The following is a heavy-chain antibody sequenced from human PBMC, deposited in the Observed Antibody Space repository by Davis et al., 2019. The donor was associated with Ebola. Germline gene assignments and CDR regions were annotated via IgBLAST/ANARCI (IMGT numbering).Heavy chain of an antibody. V-gene: IGHV3-30-3*01. CDR2: ISYDGSNK. CDR1: GGTFSSYA. Sequence: SCKASGGTFSSYAMHWVRQAPGKGLEWVAVISYDGSNKYYADSVKGRFTISRDNSKNTLYLQMNSLRAEDTAVYYCARDGGIQLWLEYYYYGMDVWGQGTTVTVSS. D-gene: IGHD5-18*01. CDR3: ARDGGIQLWLEYYYYGMDV. J-gene: IGHJ6*02.